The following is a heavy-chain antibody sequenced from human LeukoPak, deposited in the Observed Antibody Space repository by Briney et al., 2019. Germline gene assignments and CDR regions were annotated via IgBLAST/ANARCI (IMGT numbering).Heavy chain of an antibody. Sequence: SETLSLTCNVSGGSISSYYWSWIRQPPGKGPEWIGYIYYSGSTNYNPSLKTRVNISADTSKKQFSLKLSSVTAADTAVYYCASAPSRSLGEFNFDYWGQGTLVTVSS. J-gene: IGHJ4*02. CDR1: GGSISSYY. CDR2: IYYSGST. D-gene: IGHD3-16*01. CDR3: ASAPSRSLGEFNFDY. V-gene: IGHV4-59*12.